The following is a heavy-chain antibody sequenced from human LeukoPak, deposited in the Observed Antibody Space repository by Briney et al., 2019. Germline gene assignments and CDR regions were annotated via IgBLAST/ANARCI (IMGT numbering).Heavy chain of an antibody. CDR2: IYTSGST. V-gene: IGHV4-61*02. D-gene: IGHD2-15*01. CDR1: GGSISSGSYY. CDR3: ARAPIVVVATGWFDP. Sequence: PSETLSLTCTVSGGSISSGSYYWSWIRQPAGKGLEWIGRIYTSGSTNYNPSLKSRVTISVDTSKNQFSLKLSSVTAADTAVYYCARAPIVVVATGWFDPWGQGTLVTVSS. J-gene: IGHJ5*02.